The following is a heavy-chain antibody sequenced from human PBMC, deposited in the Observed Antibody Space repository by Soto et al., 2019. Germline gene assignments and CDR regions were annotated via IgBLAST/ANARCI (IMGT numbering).Heavy chain of an antibody. Sequence: PSETLALTCTVSGGCISSGAYYWSWIRQHPGKGLEWVGYMYYSGSTYYNPSLKSRVTISGDTSKNQFSLKLSSVTAADTAVYYCARVYDSSGYPHFDYWGQGTLVTVSS. D-gene: IGHD3-22*01. CDR2: MYYSGST. V-gene: IGHV4-31*03. CDR3: ARVYDSSGYPHFDY. J-gene: IGHJ4*02. CDR1: GGCISSGAYY.